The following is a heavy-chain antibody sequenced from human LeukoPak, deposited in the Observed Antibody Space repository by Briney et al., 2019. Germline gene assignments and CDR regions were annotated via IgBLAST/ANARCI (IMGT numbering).Heavy chain of an antibody. J-gene: IGHJ6*03. V-gene: IGHV3-23*01. CDR2: LSGSGSST. CDR1: GFHFTNYA. D-gene: IGHD4-17*01. CDR3: AKAPLRFLDHYYYIDV. Sequence: GGSLRLSCAPCGFHFTNYAMSWVRQAPGKGLEWVSALSGSGSSTYYADSVKGRFTISRDTSNNTLYLQMSSLRVEDTALYYCAKAPLRFLDHYYYIDVWGKGTTVTV.